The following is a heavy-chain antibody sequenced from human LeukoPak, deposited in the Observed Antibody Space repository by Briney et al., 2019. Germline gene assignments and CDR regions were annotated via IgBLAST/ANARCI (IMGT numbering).Heavy chain of an antibody. V-gene: IGHV1-18*01. J-gene: IGHJ4*02. D-gene: IGHD4-17*01. CDR3: ARARTTVTQRDT. CDR2: ISAYNGNT. CDR1: GYTYTSYG. Sequence: GASVKVSCKASGYTYTSYGISWVRQAPGQGLEWMGWISAYNGNTNYAQKLQGRVTMTTDTSPSTAYMELRSLRSDDTAVYYCARARTTVTQRDTWGQGTLVTVSS.